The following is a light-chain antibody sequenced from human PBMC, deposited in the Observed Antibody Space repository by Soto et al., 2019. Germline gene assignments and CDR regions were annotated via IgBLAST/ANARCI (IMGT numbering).Light chain of an antibody. CDR2: GAS. CDR1: QSVSSSY. Sequence: EIVLTQSPGTLSLSPGERATLSCRASQSVSSSYLAWYQQKPGQAPRLLIYGASTRATGIPARFSGSGSGTEFTLTISSLQSEDFAVYYCQQYNNEDTFGQGTKLEIK. J-gene: IGKJ2*01. CDR3: QQYNNEDT. V-gene: IGKV3-15*01.